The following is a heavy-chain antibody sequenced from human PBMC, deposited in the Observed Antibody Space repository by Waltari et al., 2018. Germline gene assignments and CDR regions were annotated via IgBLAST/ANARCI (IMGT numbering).Heavy chain of an antibody. D-gene: IGHD1-20*01. Sequence: QMVESGGGLVWPGGSLTLSCAASGFRFRGYSMSWIRQAPGKGLECVSYISSSGTNILYADSVKGRFTISRDNAKNSLHMEMNNLRAEDTAVYYCARGITSAFDYWGQGSLVTVSS. CDR3: ARGITSAFDY. V-gene: IGHV3-11*01. J-gene: IGHJ4*02. CDR2: ISSSGTNI. CDR1: GFRFRGYS.